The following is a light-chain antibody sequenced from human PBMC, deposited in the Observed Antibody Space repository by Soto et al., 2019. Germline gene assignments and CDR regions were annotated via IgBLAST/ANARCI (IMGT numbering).Light chain of an antibody. CDR1: QSVSGN. Sequence: EIVMTQSPGTLSVSPGERATLSCRASQSVSGNLAWYQQKPGQAPRLLIYGASTRATGIPARFSGSGSGTEFTLTISSLQSEDFAVYYCQQYNTWPPITFGQGTRLEIK. CDR3: QQYNTWPPIT. V-gene: IGKV3-15*01. CDR2: GAS. J-gene: IGKJ5*01.